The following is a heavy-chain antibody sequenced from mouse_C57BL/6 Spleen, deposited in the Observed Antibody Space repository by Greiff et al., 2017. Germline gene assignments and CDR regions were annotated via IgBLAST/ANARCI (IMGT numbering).Heavy chain of an antibody. CDR2: ISSGSSTI. Sequence: EVQGVESGGGLVKPGGSLKLSCAASGFTFSDYGMHWVRQAPEKGLEWVAYISSGSSTIYYADTVKGRFTISRDNAKNTLFLQMTSLRSEDTAMYYCARTYYDYPEAFAYWGQGTLVTVSA. D-gene: IGHD2-4*01. CDR3: ARTYYDYPEAFAY. CDR1: GFTFSDYG. J-gene: IGHJ3*01. V-gene: IGHV5-17*01.